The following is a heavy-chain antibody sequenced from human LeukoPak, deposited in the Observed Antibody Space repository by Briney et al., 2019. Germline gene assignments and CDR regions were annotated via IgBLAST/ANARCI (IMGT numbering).Heavy chain of an antibody. CDR3: ARSGPPKKIVLRFLEWLPRGFDY. J-gene: IGHJ4*02. D-gene: IGHD3-3*01. CDR2: MNPNSGNT. CDR1: GYTFTSYD. Sequence: ASVKVSCKASGYTFTSYDINWVRQATGQGLGWMGWMNPNSGNTGYAQKFQGRVTMTRNTSISTAYMELSSLRSEDTAVYYCARSGPPKKIVLRFLEWLPRGFDYWGQGTLVTVSS. V-gene: IGHV1-8*01.